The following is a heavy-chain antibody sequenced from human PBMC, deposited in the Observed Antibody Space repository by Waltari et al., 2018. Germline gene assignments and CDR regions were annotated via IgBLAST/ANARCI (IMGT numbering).Heavy chain of an antibody. CDR1: GGSFSGYY. Sequence: QVQLQQWGAGLLKPSETLSLTCAVYGGSFSGYYWSWIRQPPGTGLEWIGEINHSGSTNYNPSLKSRVTISVDTSKNQFSLKLSSVTAADTAVYYCARALRRITIFGVVKSWFDPWGQGTLVTVSS. V-gene: IGHV4-34*01. J-gene: IGHJ5*02. CDR3: ARALRRITIFGVVKSWFDP. CDR2: INHSGST. D-gene: IGHD3-3*01.